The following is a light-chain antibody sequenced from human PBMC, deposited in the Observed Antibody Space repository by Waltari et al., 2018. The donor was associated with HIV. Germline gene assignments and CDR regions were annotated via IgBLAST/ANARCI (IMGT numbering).Light chain of an antibody. V-gene: IGLV2-11*01. J-gene: IGLJ3*02. CDR1: SSDVGDYNY. CDR2: DVN. Sequence: QSALTQPRSVSGSPGQSVTISCTGTSSDVGDYNYVSWYQQHPGKAPKLMIFDVNRRPSGVPYRSSGSKSGNTASLTISGLQAEDEADYYCCSYADDYTWVFGGGTKLTVL. CDR3: CSYADDYTWV.